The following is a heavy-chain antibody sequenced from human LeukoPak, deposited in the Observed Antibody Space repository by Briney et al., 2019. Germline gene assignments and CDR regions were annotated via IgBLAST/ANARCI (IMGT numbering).Heavy chain of an antibody. V-gene: IGHV4-34*01. Sequence: PSETLSLTCAVYGGSFSGYYWSWIRQPPGKGLEWIGEINHSGSTNYNPSLKSRVTISVDTSKNQFSLKLSSVTAADTAVYYCARHHVSRGVRGVITPTYFDYWGQGTLVTVSS. CDR1: GGSFSGYY. CDR3: ARHHVSRGVRGVITPTYFDY. CDR2: INHSGST. J-gene: IGHJ4*02. D-gene: IGHD3-10*01.